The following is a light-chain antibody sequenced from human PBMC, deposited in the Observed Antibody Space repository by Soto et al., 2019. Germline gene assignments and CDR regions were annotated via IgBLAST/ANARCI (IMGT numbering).Light chain of an antibody. J-gene: IGKJ2*01. Sequence: EIVMTQSPATLSVSPGERATLSCRASQSVSINLAWYQRKPGQAPRLLIYGTSTRATGVPVRFSGSGSGTDFTLTISSLQSEDFAVYYCLQYNNWPPMYTFGQGTKLEIK. CDR1: QSVSIN. CDR3: LQYNNWPPMYT. V-gene: IGKV3-15*01. CDR2: GTS.